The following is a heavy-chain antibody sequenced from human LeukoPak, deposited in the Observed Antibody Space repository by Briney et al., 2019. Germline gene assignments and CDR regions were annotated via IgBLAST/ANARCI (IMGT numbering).Heavy chain of an antibody. CDR2: VSYVGSNK. CDR3: ATIGDRRSGELYRIDY. Sequence: GRSLRLSCAASGFTFSNYAMHWVRQAPGKGLEWVAVVSYVGSNKYYADSVKGRFTISRDNSKHTLYLQMNSLRAEDAAVYYCATIGDRRSGELYRIDYWGQGTLVTVSS. J-gene: IGHJ4*02. D-gene: IGHD1-26*01. V-gene: IGHV3-30-3*01. CDR1: GFTFSNYA.